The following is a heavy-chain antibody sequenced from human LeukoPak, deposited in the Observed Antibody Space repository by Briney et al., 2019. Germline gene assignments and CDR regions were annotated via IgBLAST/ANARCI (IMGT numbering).Heavy chain of an antibody. V-gene: IGHV3-30*18. D-gene: IGHD3-16*01. CDR1: GFTFSSYG. CDR2: ISYDGSNK. J-gene: IGHJ4*02. CDR3: AKGVGEFGFRFDS. Sequence: GGSLRLSCAASGFTFSSYGMHWVRQAPGKGLEWVAVISYDGSNKYYADSLKGRFTISRDNSKNTLYLQMNSLTAADTAVYYCAKGVGEFGFRFDSWGQGTLVTVSS.